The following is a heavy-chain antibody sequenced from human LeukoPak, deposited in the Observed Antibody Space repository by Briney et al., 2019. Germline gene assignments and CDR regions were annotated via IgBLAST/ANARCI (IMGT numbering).Heavy chain of an antibody. CDR1: GYTFTGYY. V-gene: IGHV1-2*06. CDR3: ARAYYYDSSGEDAFDI. Sequence: ASVKVSCKASGYTFTGYYIHWVRQAPGQGLEWMGRINPNSGGTNYAQKFQGRVTMTRDTSISTAYMELSRLRSDDTAVYYCARAYYYDSSGEDAFDIWGQGTMVTVSS. J-gene: IGHJ3*02. D-gene: IGHD3-22*01. CDR2: INPNSGGT.